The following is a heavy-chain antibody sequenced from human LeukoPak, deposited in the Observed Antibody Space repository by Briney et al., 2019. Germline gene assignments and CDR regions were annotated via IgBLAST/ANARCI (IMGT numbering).Heavy chain of an antibody. D-gene: IGHD3-22*01. CDR3: ASAYYYDSSGYYPHRAQYYYYYYMDV. V-gene: IGHV4-61*02. Sequence: TLSLTCTVSGGSISSGSYYWGWIRQPAGKGLEWIGRIYTSGSTNYNPSLKTRVTISVDTSKNQFSLKLSSVTAADTAVYYCASAYYYDSSGYYPHRAQYYYYYYMDVWGKGTTVTVSS. CDR1: GGSISSGSYY. CDR2: IYTSGST. J-gene: IGHJ6*03.